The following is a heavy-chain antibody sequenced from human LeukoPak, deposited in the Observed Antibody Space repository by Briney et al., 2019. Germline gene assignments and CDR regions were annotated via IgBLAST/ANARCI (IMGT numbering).Heavy chain of an antibody. CDR3: ARVMCSGSSDY. D-gene: IGHD3-10*01. CDR2: ISSSSSYI. V-gene: IGHV3-21*01. J-gene: IGHJ4*02. CDR1: GFTFSSYS. Sequence: GGSLRLSCAASGFTFSSYSMNWLRQAPGKGLEWVSSISSSSSYIYYADSVKGRFTISRDNAKNSLYLQMNSLRAEDTAVYYFARVMCSGSSDYWGQGTLVTVSS.